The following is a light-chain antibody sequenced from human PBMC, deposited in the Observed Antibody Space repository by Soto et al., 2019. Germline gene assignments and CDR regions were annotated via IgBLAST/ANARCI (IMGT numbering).Light chain of an antibody. V-gene: IGLV2-11*01. J-gene: IGLJ1*01. Sequence: QPVLTQPRSVSGSPGQSVTISCTGTSRDVGGFDYVSWYQQHPGQVPKLIIYDVTQRPSGVPDRFSGFKSGDSASLTISGLDPGDEADYYCCSYAGVNTYVFGSGTNVTVL. CDR3: CSYAGVNTYV. CDR1: SRDVGGFDY. CDR2: DVT.